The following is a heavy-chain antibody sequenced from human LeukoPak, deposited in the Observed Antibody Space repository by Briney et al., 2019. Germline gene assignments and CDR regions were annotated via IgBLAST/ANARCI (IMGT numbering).Heavy chain of an antibody. D-gene: IGHD3-22*01. CDR2: TRYDGSNK. Sequence: GGSLRLSCAASGFTFSSYGMHWVRQALGKGLEWVSFTRYDGSNKYYADSVKGRFTISRDNSKNTLYLQMNSLRTEDTAVYYCAKPPSDDTFAFDYWGQGTLVTVSS. V-gene: IGHV3-30*02. CDR3: AKPPSDDTFAFDY. CDR1: GFTFSSYG. J-gene: IGHJ4*02.